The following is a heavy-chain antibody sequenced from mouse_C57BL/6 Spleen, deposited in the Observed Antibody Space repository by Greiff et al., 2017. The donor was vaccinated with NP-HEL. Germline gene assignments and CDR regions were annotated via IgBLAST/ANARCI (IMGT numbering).Heavy chain of an antibody. Sequence: QVQLQQSGAELVKPGASVKISCKASGYAFSSYWMNWVKQRPGKGLEWIGQIYPGDGDTNYNGKFKGKATLTADKSSSTAYMQLSSLTSEDSAVYFCARRGYYGSSLGDYFDYWGQGTTLTVSS. CDR2: IYPGDGDT. D-gene: IGHD1-1*01. J-gene: IGHJ2*01. V-gene: IGHV1-80*01. CDR3: ARRGYYGSSLGDYFDY. CDR1: GYAFSSYW.